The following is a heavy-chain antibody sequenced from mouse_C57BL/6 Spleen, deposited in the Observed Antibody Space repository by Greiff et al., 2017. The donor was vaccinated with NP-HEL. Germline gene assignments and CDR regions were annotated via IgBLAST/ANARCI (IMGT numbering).Heavy chain of an antibody. CDR1: GYTFTSYW. D-gene: IGHD1-1*01. V-gene: IGHV1-59*01. Sequence: QVQLQQPGAELVRPGTSVKLSCKASGYTFTSYWMHWLKQRPGQGLEWIGVIDPSDSYTNYNQKFKGKATLTVDTSSSTAYMQLSSLTSEDSAVYYCAKGDYYGSRFDYWGQGTTLTVSS. CDR2: IDPSDSYT. CDR3: AKGDYYGSRFDY. J-gene: IGHJ2*01.